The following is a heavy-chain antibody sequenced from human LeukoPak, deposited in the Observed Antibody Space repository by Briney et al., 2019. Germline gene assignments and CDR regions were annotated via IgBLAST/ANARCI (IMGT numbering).Heavy chain of an antibody. D-gene: IGHD5-18*01. CDR2: IKQDGSEK. Sequence: GGSLRLSCATSGFTFSNYWMSWVRQAPGKGLEWVANIKQDGSEKYYVDSVKGRFTISRDNAKNSLYLQMNSLRAEDTAMYYCARDLGGYSYGYDDWGQGTLVTVFS. CDR1: GFTFSNYW. V-gene: IGHV3-7*03. J-gene: IGHJ4*02. CDR3: ARDLGGYSYGYDD.